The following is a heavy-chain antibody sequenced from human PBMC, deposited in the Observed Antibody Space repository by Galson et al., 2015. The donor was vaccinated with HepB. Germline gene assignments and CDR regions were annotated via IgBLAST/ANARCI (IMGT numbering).Heavy chain of an antibody. D-gene: IGHD3-22*01. V-gene: IGHV4-59*08. CDR3: ARQSSYYDSSGSNINFDY. Sequence: ETLSLTCTVSGGSISSYYWSWIRQPPGKGLEWIGYIYYSGSTNYNPSLKSRVTISVDTSKNQFSLKLSSVTAADTAVYYCARQSSYYDSSGSNINFDYWGQGTLVTVSS. J-gene: IGHJ4*02. CDR2: IYYSGST. CDR1: GGSISSYY.